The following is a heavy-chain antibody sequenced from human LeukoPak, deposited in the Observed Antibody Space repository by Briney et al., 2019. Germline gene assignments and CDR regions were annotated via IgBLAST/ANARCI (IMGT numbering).Heavy chain of an antibody. CDR1: GGSISSSY. V-gene: IGHV4-59*01. D-gene: IGHD3-10*01. Sequence: SETLSLTCTVSGGSISSSYWSWIRQPPGKGLEWIGSIYYSGSTNCNPSLMSRVTISVDRSKTQFSLQLSSVTPADTAVYFCARGGDDYFDYWGQGTLVTVSS. CDR3: ARGGDDYFDY. J-gene: IGHJ4*02. CDR2: IYYSGST.